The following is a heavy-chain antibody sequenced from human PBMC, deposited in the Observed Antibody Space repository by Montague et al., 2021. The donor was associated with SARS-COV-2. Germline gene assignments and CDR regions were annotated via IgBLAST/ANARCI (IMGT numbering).Heavy chain of an antibody. V-gene: IGHV4-31*03. J-gene: IGHJ3*02. CDR2: IYYSGST. CDR3: ARVDNLVQGVPPAEDAFDI. Sequence: TLSLTCTVSGGSISSGGYYWSWIRQHPGKGLDWTGYIYYSGSTYYNPSLKSRVTISVDTSKNQFSLKLISVTAADTALYDCARVDNLVQGVPPAEDAFDIWGQGTMVTVSS. D-gene: IGHD3-10*01. CDR1: GGSISSGGYY.